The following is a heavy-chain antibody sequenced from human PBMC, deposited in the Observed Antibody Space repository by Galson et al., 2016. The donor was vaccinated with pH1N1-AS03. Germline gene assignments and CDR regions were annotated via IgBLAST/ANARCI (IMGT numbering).Heavy chain of an antibody. CDR3: AREATSLGVAGLHMDV. V-gene: IGHV1-69*13. Sequence: SVKVSCKASGGSFSTYAITWVRQAPGQGLEWMGGIIPVFDTPNYAQKFQGRVTITADESRNTAYMELSSLRFADTAVDYCAREATSLGVAGLHMDVWGQGTTVTVSS. J-gene: IGHJ6*02. CDR1: GGSFSTYA. D-gene: IGHD3-3*01. CDR2: IIPVFDTP.